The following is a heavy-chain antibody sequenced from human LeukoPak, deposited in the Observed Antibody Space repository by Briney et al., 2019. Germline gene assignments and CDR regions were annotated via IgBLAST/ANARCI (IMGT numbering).Heavy chain of an antibody. CDR1: GFTFSNAW. J-gene: IGHJ4*02. Sequence: PGGSLRLSCAASGFTFSNAWMSWVRQAPGKGLEWVANMKYDGTEKYYVDSVKGRFTISRDNAKNSLYLQMNSLRVEDTAIYYCARDIEAAGLFLDYWGQGTLVTVSS. V-gene: IGHV3-7*01. CDR2: MKYDGTEK. CDR3: ARDIEAAGLFLDY. D-gene: IGHD6-13*01.